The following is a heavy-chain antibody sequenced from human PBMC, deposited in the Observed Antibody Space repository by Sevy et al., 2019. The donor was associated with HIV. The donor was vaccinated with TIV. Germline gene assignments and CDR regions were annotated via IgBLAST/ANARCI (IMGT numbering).Heavy chain of an antibody. D-gene: IGHD3-22*01. Sequence: GGSLRLSCEASGFTFSSYEMNWVRQAPGKGLEWISYISSSGSAIYYPDSVKGRFTVSRYNAKNLVYLQMNSLRAEDTAIYYCAREPGLHSSGYSGGFDYWGQGTLVTVSS. CDR1: GFTFSSYE. CDR3: AREPGLHSSGYSGGFDY. V-gene: IGHV3-48*03. J-gene: IGHJ4*02. CDR2: ISSSGSAI.